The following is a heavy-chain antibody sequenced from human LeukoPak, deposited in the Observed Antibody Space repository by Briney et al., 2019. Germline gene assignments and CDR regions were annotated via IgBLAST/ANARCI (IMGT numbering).Heavy chain of an antibody. J-gene: IGHJ5*02. CDR2: INHSGST. CDR1: GGSFSGYY. D-gene: IGHD2-2*03. Sequence: PSETLSLTCAVYGGSFSGYYWSWIRQPPGKGLGWSGEINHSGSTNYNPSLKSRVTISVDTSKNQFSLKLSSVTAADTAVYYCAREKMDIVVVPAATNWFDPWGQGTLVTVSS. CDR3: AREKMDIVVVPAATNWFDP. V-gene: IGHV4-34*01.